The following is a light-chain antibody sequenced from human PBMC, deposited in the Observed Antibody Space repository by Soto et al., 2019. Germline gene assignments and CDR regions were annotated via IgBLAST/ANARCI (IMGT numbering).Light chain of an antibody. Sequence: DIQMTQSPSTLSASVGDTVTVTCRASRSVSGWLAWYQQKPGKAPKLLIYAASTLQSGVPSRFSGSGSGTDFTLTISCLQSEDFATYYCQQYYSYPPTFGQGTKVDI. J-gene: IGKJ1*01. V-gene: IGKV1-5*01. CDR2: AAS. CDR1: RSVSGW. CDR3: QQYYSYPPT.